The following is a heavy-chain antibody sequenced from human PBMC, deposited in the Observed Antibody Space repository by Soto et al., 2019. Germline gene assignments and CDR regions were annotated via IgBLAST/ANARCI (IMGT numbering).Heavy chain of an antibody. V-gene: IGHV4-59*01. CDR3: ARHLNYNYFDY. CDR2: IYHSGTT. Sequence: KPSETLSLTCSVSGASISSYYWSWIRQPPGKGLEWLGYIYHSGTTSYNPSLQSRVTISLDTSKNQFSLKLTSATAADTAVYYCARHLNYNYFDYWGQGTLVTVSS. D-gene: IGHD3-10*01. J-gene: IGHJ4*02. CDR1: GASISSYY.